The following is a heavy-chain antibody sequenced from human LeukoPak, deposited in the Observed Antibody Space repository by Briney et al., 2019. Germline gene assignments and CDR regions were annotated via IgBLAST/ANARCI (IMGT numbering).Heavy chain of an antibody. Sequence: GRSLRLSCAASGFTFSSYAMHWVRQAPGKGLEWVAVISYDGSNKYYADSVKGRFTISRDNSKNTLYLQMNSLRAEDTAVYYCACSSSSERVFDYWGQGTLVTVSS. CDR2: ISYDGSNK. CDR1: GFTFSSYA. D-gene: IGHD6-6*01. J-gene: IGHJ4*02. V-gene: IGHV3-30-3*01. CDR3: ACSSSSERVFDY.